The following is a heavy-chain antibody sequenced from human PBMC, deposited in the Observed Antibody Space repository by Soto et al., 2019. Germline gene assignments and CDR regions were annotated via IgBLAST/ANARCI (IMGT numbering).Heavy chain of an antibody. J-gene: IGHJ4*02. V-gene: IGHV4-30-2*01. CDR1: GDSISRGAFY. CDR2: IYQSGNT. D-gene: IGHD4-4*01. CDR3: ARGIKGLQIDF. Sequence: QLQLQESGSGLVKPSQTLSLTCAVSGDSISRGAFYWSWIRQPPGKGLEWIGYIYQSGNTYYHPSHKSRVTISLERSKNQFSLKLSSVTAADTAVYYCARGIKGLQIDFWGQGTLVTVSS.